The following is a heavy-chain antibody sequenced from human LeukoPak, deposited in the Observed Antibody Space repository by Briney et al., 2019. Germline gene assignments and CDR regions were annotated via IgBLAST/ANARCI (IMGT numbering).Heavy chain of an antibody. D-gene: IGHD6-6*01. V-gene: IGHV3-33*01. J-gene: IGHJ6*02. Sequence: GGSLRLSCAASGFTFSSYGMHWVRQAPGKGLEWVAVIWYDGSNKYYADSVKGRFTISRDNSKNTLYLQMYSLRAEDTAVYYCARDFAPNGAARDYYYYGMDVWGQGTTVTVSS. CDR1: GFTFSSYG. CDR3: ARDFAPNGAARDYYYYGMDV. CDR2: IWYDGSNK.